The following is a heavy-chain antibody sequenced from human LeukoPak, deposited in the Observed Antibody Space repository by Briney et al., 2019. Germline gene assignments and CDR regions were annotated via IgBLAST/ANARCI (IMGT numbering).Heavy chain of an antibody. CDR1: GGTFSSYA. CDR2: IIPILGIA. V-gene: IGHV1-69*04. CDR3: ARVLVCMDV. Sequence: GASVKVSCKASGGTFSSYAISWVRQAPGQGLEWMGRIIPILGIANYGQKFQGRVTMTTDTSTSTAYMELRSLRSDDTAVYYCARVLVCMDVWGQGTTVTVSS. J-gene: IGHJ6*02. D-gene: IGHD5/OR15-5a*01.